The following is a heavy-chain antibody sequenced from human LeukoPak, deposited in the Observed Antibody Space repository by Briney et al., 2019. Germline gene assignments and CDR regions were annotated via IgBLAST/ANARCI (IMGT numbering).Heavy chain of an antibody. J-gene: IGHJ4*02. CDR2: IHPSGSS. CDR1: GGSFSGYY. V-gene: IGHV4-34*01. CDR3: ARGLDTYKSGVD. D-gene: IGHD1-26*01. Sequence: SETLSLTCAVYGGSFSGYYCTWIRQAPGKGLEWIGEIHPSGSSNYNPSLMSRVSLSLDTSKNQFSLRLSSVTAADTAVYFCARGLDTYKSGVDWGQGTLVTVSS.